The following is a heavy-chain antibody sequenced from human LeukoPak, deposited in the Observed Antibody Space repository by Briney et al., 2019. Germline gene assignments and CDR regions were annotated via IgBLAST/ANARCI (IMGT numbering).Heavy chain of an antibody. Sequence: ASVKVSCKASGYTFTGYYMHWVRQAPGQGLEWMGWISAYNGNTNYAQKLQGRVTMTTDTSTSTAYMELRSLRSDDTAVYYCASSFFVGNSAHDAFDIWGQGTMVTVSS. V-gene: IGHV1-18*04. D-gene: IGHD4-23*01. CDR1: GYTFTGYY. CDR3: ASSFFVGNSAHDAFDI. CDR2: ISAYNGNT. J-gene: IGHJ3*02.